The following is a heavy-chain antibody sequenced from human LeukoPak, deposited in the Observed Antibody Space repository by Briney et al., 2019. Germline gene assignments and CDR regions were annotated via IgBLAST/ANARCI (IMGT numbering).Heavy chain of an antibody. CDR1: GFTFSSYS. D-gene: IGHD6-13*01. J-gene: IGHJ6*02. CDR3: ARALGSSWYPVVVGMDV. Sequence: GGSLRLSCAASGFTFSSYSMNWVRQAPGKGLEWVSSISSSSSYIYYADSVKGRFTISRDNAKNSLYLQMNSLRAEDTAVYYCARALGSSWYPVVVGMDVWGQGTTVTVS. CDR2: ISSSSSYI. V-gene: IGHV3-21*01.